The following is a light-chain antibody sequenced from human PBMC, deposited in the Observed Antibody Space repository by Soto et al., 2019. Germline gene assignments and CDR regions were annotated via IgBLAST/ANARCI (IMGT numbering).Light chain of an antibody. CDR2: DVS. CDR3: SSYSTTTNDRFV. J-gene: IGLJ1*01. V-gene: IGLV2-14*01. Sequence: QSALAQPASVSGSPGQSITISCTGTSSDIGDSNFVSWYQHHPGKAPKLLIYDVSDRPSPISSRFSGSKSANTASLTISRLQAADEDFYYCSSYSTTTNDRFVFGTGTKLTVL. CDR1: SSDIGDSNF.